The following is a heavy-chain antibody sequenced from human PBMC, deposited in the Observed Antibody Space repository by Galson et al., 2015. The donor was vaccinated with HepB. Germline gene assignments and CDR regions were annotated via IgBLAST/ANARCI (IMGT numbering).Heavy chain of an antibody. CDR2: ISYTGST. CDR3: ARSLGQIVVVPPAIAY. D-gene: IGHD2-2*01. Sequence: LSLTCTVSGGSISSYYWRWIRQPPGKGLEWIGYISYTGSTHYNPSLKSRVTISVATSRNQFSLKLSSVTAADTAVYYCARSLGQIVVVPPAIAYWGQGTLVTGFS. V-gene: IGHV4-59*08. CDR1: GGSISSYY. J-gene: IGHJ4*02.